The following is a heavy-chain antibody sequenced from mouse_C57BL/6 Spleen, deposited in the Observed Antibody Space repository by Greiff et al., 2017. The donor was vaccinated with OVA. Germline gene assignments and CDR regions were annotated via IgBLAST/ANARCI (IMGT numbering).Heavy chain of an antibody. Sequence: EVMLVESGEGLVKPGGSLKLSCAASGFTFSSYAMSWVRQTPEKRLEWVAYISSGGDYIYYADTVKGRFTISRDNARNTLYLQMSSLKSEDTAMYYCTRDTRAYSNGYFDVWGTGTTVTVSS. CDR3: TRDTRAYSNGYFDV. CDR1: GFTFSSYA. D-gene: IGHD2-5*01. J-gene: IGHJ1*03. CDR2: ISSGGDYI. V-gene: IGHV5-9-1*02.